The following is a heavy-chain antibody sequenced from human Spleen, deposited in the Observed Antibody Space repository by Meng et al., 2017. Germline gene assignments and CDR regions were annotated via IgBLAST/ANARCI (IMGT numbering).Heavy chain of an antibody. V-gene: IGHV4-4*02. Sequence: VQPPEAVAVLVVPSRRLFLVCAGSGGPISRIYWWRWFRQAPGKVLESISEFYHRGTTNYNPSLKSRVTTSVDKSKNLFSLMLSPVAAADTALYYCARDGVVGAVNWFDPWGQGTLVTVSS. CDR2: FYHRGTT. D-gene: IGHD1-26*01. CDR3: ARDGVVGAVNWFDP. J-gene: IGHJ5*02. CDR1: GGPISRIYW.